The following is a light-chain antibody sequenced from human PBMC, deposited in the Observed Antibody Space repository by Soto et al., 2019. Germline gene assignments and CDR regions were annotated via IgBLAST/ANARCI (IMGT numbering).Light chain of an antibody. CDR3: QQYNNWPPIT. J-gene: IGKJ5*01. V-gene: IGKV3D-15*01. Sequence: EIVMTQSPGTLSLSPGERATLSCRASQSVSSNYLAWYQQKPGQAPTLLIYGASTRATGIPGRFSGSGSGTEFTLTISSLQSEDFAVYYCQQYNNWPPITFGQGTRLEI. CDR1: QSVSSN. CDR2: GAS.